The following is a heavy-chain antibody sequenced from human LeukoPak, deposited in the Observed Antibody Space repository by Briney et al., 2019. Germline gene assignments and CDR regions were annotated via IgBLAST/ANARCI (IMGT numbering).Heavy chain of an antibody. CDR2: IYHSGST. D-gene: IGHD4-17*01. V-gene: IGHV4-30-2*01. Sequence: PSETLSLTCAVSGGSISSGGYSWSWIRQPPGKGLEWIGCIYHSGSTYYNPSLKSRVTISVDRSKNQFSLKLSSVTAADTAVYYCATGGGYGDPPYYWGRGTLVTVSS. J-gene: IGHJ4*02. CDR1: GGSISSGGYS. CDR3: ATGGGYGDPPYY.